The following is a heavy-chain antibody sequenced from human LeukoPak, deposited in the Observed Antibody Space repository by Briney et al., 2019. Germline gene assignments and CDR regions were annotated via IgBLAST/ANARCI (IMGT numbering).Heavy chain of an antibody. V-gene: IGHV1-2*02. J-gene: IGHJ3*02. CDR1: GYTFTGYY. D-gene: IGHD3-22*01. CDR2: INPNSGGT. Sequence: GASVKVSCKASGYTFTGYYMHWVRQAPGQGLEWMGWINPNSGGTNYAQKFQGRVTMTRDTSISTAYMELSRLISDDTAVYYCARVGHFYYDSSGYYLDAFDIWGQGTMVTVSS. CDR3: ARVGHFYYDSSGYYLDAFDI.